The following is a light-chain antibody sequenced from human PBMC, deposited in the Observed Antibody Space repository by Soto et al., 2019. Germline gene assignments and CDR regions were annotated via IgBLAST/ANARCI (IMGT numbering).Light chain of an antibody. V-gene: IGKV3-11*01. CDR2: DPS. Sequence: MVLTRAPATLHFATGDRATLSCLASQRVSSYLSGYQQKPGQAPRLLLYDPSNRANGIPARFSGSWSGTDCTLTISSLEHDDFAVYYCQQRSNWPTTFGQGTKLAIK. CDR3: QQRSNWPTT. J-gene: IGKJ2*01. CDR1: QRVSSY.